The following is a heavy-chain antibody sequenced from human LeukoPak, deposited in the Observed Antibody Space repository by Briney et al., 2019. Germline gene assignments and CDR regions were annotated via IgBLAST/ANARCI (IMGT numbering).Heavy chain of an antibody. V-gene: IGHV4-59*01. CDR2: IYYSGST. J-gene: IGHJ5*02. CDR3: ARFGGYCSGGSCFFNRFDP. CDR1: GGSISGYY. D-gene: IGHD2-15*01. Sequence: KASETLSLTCTVSGGSISGYYWSWIRPPPGKGLEWIGYIYYSGSTNYNPSLKSRVTISVDTSKNQFSLKLSSVTAADTAVYFCARFGGYCSGGSCFFNRFDPWGQGTLVTVSS.